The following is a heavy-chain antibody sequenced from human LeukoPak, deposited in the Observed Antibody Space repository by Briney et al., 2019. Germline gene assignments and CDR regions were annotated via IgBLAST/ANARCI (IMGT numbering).Heavy chain of an antibody. CDR3: ARLEEYQLLY. V-gene: IGHV4-59*08. CDR1: GGSISSYY. CDR2: IYYSGST. D-gene: IGHD2-2*01. J-gene: IGHJ4*02. Sequence: PSETLSLTCTVSGGSISSYYWSWIRQPPGKGLEWIGYIYYSGSTNYNPSLKSRVTISVDTSKNQFSLKLSSVTAADTAVYYCARLEEYQLLYWGQGTLVTVSS.